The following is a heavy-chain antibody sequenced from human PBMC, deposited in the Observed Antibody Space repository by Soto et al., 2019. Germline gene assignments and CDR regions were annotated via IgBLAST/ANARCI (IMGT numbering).Heavy chain of an antibody. D-gene: IGHD3-22*01. CDR2: ISAYNGNT. J-gene: IGHJ4*02. V-gene: IGHV1-18*04. CDR3: ARDPGRGYYDSSGYVDY. CDR1: GYTFTSYG. Sequence: GASVKVSCKASGYTFTSYGISWVRQAPGQGLEWMGWISAYNGNTNYAQKLQGRVTMTTDASTSTAYMELRGLRSDDTAVYYCARDPGRGYYDSSGYVDYWGQGTLVTVSS.